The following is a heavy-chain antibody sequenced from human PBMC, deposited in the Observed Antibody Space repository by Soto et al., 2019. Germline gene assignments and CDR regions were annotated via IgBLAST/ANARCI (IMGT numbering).Heavy chain of an antibody. Sequence: SETLSLTCAVSGGSISSGGDSWSWIRQPPGKGLEWIGYIYHSGSTYYNPSLKSRVTISVDRSKDQFSLKLSSVTAADTAVYYCARYNCISTSCYGGYFDYWGQGTLVTVSS. CDR2: IYHSGST. CDR3: ARYNCISTSCYGGYFDY. V-gene: IGHV4-30-2*01. D-gene: IGHD2-2*01. J-gene: IGHJ4*02. CDR1: GGSISSGGDS.